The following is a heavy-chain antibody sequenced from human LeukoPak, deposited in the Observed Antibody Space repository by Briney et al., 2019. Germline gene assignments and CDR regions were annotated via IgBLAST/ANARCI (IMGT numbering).Heavy chain of an antibody. CDR3: ARGYCSGGGCYTVEYLPP. CDR2: MRPKSGET. V-gene: IGHV1-8*02. D-gene: IGHD2-15*01. CDR1: GYTFTDYE. J-gene: IGHJ1*01. Sequence: ASVKVSCKASGYTFTDYESNWLRQAAGQRLEWMVWMRPKSGETGNVQKFQGRVTMTRNSSTSTAYMELTGLRSDDTVVYFCARGYCSGGGCYTVEYLPPWGQGTLVTVSS.